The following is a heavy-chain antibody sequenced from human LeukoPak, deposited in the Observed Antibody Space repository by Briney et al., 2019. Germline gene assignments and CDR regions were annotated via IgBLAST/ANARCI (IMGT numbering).Heavy chain of an antibody. J-gene: IGHJ4*02. CDR3: AREAIKDY. CDR1: GFTFSSNS. Sequence: TGGSLRLSCAASGFTFSSNSMIWVRQAPGKGLEWVSYISSGASPIYYADSVKGRFTIARDDAKNSLYLQMSSLRDEDTAVYYCAREAIKDYWGQGTLVTVSS. V-gene: IGHV3-48*02. CDR2: ISSGASPI.